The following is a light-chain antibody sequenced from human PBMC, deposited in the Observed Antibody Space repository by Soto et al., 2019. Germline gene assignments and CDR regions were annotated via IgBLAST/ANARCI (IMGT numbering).Light chain of an antibody. CDR1: QGISSY. CDR3: QLRSNWPPALT. Sequence: EIVLTQSPATLSLSPGERATLSCRASQGISSYLAWYQQKPGQAPRLLIYDASNRATGIPARFSGSGSGTDFTLTISSLEPEDFAVYYCQLRSNWPPALTFGGGTKVEIK. CDR2: DAS. J-gene: IGKJ4*01. V-gene: IGKV3-11*01.